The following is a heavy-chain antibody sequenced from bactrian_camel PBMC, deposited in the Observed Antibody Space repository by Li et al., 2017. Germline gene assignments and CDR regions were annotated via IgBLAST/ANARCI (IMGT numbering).Heavy chain of an antibody. Sequence: QVQLVESGGGSVQAGGSLRLSCAASVGSFYCMGWYRQIPGKEREAVAAIDDVGSTSYANSVKGRFTISRDNAKNTVYLQMDSLKPEDTAMYYCVRAVRLATIMDVAWGAMDTWGKGTQVTVS. D-gene: IGHD3*01. J-gene: IGHJ7*01. CDR1: VGSFYC. CDR2: IDDVGST. V-gene: IGHV3S53*01.